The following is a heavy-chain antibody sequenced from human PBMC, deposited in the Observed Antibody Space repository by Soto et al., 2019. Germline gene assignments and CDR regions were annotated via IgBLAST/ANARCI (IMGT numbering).Heavy chain of an antibody. V-gene: IGHV4-31*03. D-gene: IGHD1-7*01. CDR2: IYYSGST. CDR1: GGSISSGGYY. J-gene: IGHJ5*02. Sequence: PSETLSLTCTVSGGSISSGGYYWSWIRQHPGKGLEWIGYIYYSGSTYYNPSLKSRVTISVDTSKNQFSLKLSSVTAADTAVYYCARDSPQTKKFDPWGQGTLVTVSS. CDR3: ARDSPQTKKFDP.